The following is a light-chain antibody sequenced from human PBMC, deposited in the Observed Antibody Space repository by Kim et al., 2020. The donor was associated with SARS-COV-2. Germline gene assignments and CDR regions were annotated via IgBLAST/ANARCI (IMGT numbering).Light chain of an antibody. CDR1: QPMSAGY. V-gene: IGKV3-20*01. CDR3: LHLTSSTYYR. Sequence: VVLTQSPGTLSLSPGERATLSCRASQPMSAGYLTWYQQKPGQAPRLLMYRASTRATGIPDRFSGSESGTDFILTISGLEPEDSAIYYWLHLTSSTYYRFGQGTKLEIK. J-gene: IGKJ2*03. CDR2: RAS.